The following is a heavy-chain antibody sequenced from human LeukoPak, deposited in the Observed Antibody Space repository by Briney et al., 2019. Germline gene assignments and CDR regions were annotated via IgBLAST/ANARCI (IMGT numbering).Heavy chain of an antibody. CDR1: GFTFSSYI. J-gene: IGHJ4*02. CDR2: TSSSGGTT. D-gene: IGHD6-19*01. Sequence: PGGSLRLSCAASGFTFSSYIMNWVRQAPGKGLEWVSTTSSSGGTTYYEDSVKGRFTISRDNSKNTYLQMNSLRAEDTAVYYCAKDMVVQWLVTTSPFDYWGQGTLVTVSS. V-gene: IGHV3-23*01. CDR3: AKDMVVQWLVTTSPFDY.